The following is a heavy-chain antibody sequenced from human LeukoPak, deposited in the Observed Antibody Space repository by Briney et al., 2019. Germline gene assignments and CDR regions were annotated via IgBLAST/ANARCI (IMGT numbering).Heavy chain of an antibody. Sequence: ASVKVSCKASGYTFTGYYMHWVRQAPGQGLEWMGWINPNSGGTNYAQKFQGRVTMTRDTSISTAYMELSRLRSDDAAVYYCARGGIPYLNVAVVPAAILYYYMDVWGKGTTVTVSS. CDR3: ARGGIPYLNVAVVPAAILYYYMDV. D-gene: IGHD2-2*02. CDR2: INPNSGGT. J-gene: IGHJ6*03. V-gene: IGHV1-2*02. CDR1: GYTFTGYY.